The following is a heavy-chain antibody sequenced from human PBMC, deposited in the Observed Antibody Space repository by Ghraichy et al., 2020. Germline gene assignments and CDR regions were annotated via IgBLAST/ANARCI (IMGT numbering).Heavy chain of an antibody. J-gene: IGHJ6*02. Sequence: GPTLVKPTQTLTLTCTFSGFSLSTSGVGVGWIRQPPGKALEWLALIYWNDDKRYSPSLKSRLTITKDTSKNQVVLTMTNMDPVDTATYYCAHIEDWLPAAAYYYYGMDVWGQGTTVTVSS. CDR2: IYWNDDK. V-gene: IGHV2-5*01. D-gene: IGHD2-2*01. CDR3: AHIEDWLPAAAYYYYGMDV. CDR1: GFSLSTSGVG.